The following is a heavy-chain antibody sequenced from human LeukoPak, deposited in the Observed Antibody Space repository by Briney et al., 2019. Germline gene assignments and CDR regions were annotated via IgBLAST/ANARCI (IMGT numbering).Heavy chain of an antibody. J-gene: IGHJ3*02. CDR1: GGSISSGGYS. CDR2: IYHSGST. V-gene: IGHV4-30-2*01. Sequence: SETLSLTCAVSGGSISSGGYSWSWIRQPPGKGLEWIGYIYHSGSTYYNPSLKSRVTISVDRSKNQFSLKLSSVTAADTAVYYCARSGAYYDFWSGYPGAFDIWGQGTMVTVSS. D-gene: IGHD3-3*01. CDR3: ARSGAYYDFWSGYPGAFDI.